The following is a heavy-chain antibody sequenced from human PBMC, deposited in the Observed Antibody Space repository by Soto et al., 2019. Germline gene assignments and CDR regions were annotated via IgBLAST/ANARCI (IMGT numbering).Heavy chain of an antibody. D-gene: IGHD2-2*01. J-gene: IGHJ4*02. CDR2: ISGSGGST. V-gene: IGHV3-23*01. Sequence: HPGGSLRLSCAASGFTFSSYAMSWVRQAPGKGLEWVSAISGSGGSTYYADSVKGRFTISRDDSKNTLFLQMNSLRAEDTAVYYCAKDRRSSASYHDYWGQGTLVTVSS. CDR3: AKDRRSSASYHDY. CDR1: GFTFSSYA.